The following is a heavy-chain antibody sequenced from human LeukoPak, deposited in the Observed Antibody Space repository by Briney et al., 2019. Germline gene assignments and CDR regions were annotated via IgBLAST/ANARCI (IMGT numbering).Heavy chain of an antibody. V-gene: IGHV1-18*01. J-gene: IGHJ4*02. CDR3: ARDSKYYYDTSRWRPPVDY. CDR1: GYTFTSYG. CDR2: ISPYNGNT. D-gene: IGHD3-22*01. Sequence: GASVKVSCTASGYTFTSYGISWVRQAPGQRLEWMGWISPYNGNTNYAQKLQGRITMTTDTSTSTASMELRSLRSDDTAVYYCARDSKYYYDTSRWRPPVDYWGQGTLVTVSS.